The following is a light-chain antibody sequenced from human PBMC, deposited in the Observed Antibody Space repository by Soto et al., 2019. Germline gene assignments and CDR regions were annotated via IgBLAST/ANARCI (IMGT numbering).Light chain of an antibody. CDR3: SSFTISSTYV. CDR2: EVN. CDR1: SSDVGFYNY. V-gene: IGLV2-14*01. J-gene: IGLJ1*01. Sequence: QSALTQPASVSGSPGQSITISCTGTSSDVGFYNYVSWYQQHPGKAPKLMIYEVNNRPSGVSNRFSGSKSGNTASLTISGLQAEDDADYYCSSFTISSTYVFGTGTKVTVL.